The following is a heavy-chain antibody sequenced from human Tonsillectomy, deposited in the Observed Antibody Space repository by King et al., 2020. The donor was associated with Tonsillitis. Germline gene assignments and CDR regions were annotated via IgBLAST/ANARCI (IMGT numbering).Heavy chain of an antibody. V-gene: IGHV3-33*05. CDR1: GFTFSSYG. D-gene: IGHD5-12*01. CDR2: ISYDGSNK. CDR3: ARCAIKSATVERGPLVCPYGMDA. J-gene: IGHJ6*02. Sequence: VQLVESGGGVVQPGRSLRLSCAASGFTFSSYGMHWVRQAPGKGLEWVVIISYDGSNKYYADSVKGRFIISRDNSKNTLYLQMNSLRAEDTAVYYCARCAIKSATVERGPLVCPYGMDAWGQGATVTVSS.